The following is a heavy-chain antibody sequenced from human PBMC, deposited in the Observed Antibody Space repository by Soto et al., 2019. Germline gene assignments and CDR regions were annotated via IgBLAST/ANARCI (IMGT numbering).Heavy chain of an antibody. CDR1: GDSVSSGSYN. J-gene: IGHJ4*02. Sequence: QVQLQESGPGLVKPSETLSLICTVSGDSVSSGSYNWSWVRQPPGKGLEWIGFIHYSGNTNYNPSLKSRVTISLDTSKNHLSLKLSSVSAADTAVYYCARYSGTYYVYWGQGTLVTVSS. CDR3: ARYSGTYYVY. D-gene: IGHD1-26*01. CDR2: IHYSGNT. V-gene: IGHV4-61*03.